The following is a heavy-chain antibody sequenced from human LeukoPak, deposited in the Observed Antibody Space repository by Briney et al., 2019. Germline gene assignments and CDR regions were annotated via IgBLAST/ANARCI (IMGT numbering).Heavy chain of an antibody. CDR3: ASGPGSPPQRWLQANAHRGNLFDY. D-gene: IGHD5-24*01. CDR1: GGSISSSSYY. V-gene: IGHV4-39*07. CDR2: IYYSGST. Sequence: TSETLSLTCTVSGGSISSSSYYWGWIRQPPGKGLEWIGSIYYSGSTYYNPSLKSRVTISVDTSKNQFSLKLSSVTAADTAVYYCASGPGSPPQRWLQANAHRGNLFDYWGQGTLVTVSS. J-gene: IGHJ4*02.